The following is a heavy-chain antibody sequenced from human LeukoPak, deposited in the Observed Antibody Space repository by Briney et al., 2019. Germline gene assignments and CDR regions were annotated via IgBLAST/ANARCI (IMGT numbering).Heavy chain of an antibody. CDR3: AREPGSGSYYGFDY. CDR1: GGTFSSYT. J-gene: IGHJ4*02. V-gene: IGHV1-69*04. Sequence: SVKVSCKASGGTFSSYTISWVRQAPGQGLEWMGRIIPILGIANYAQKFQGRVTITADKSTSSAYMELSSLRSEDTAVYYCAREPGSGSYYGFDYWGQGTLVTVSS. CDR2: IIPILGIA. D-gene: IGHD1-26*01.